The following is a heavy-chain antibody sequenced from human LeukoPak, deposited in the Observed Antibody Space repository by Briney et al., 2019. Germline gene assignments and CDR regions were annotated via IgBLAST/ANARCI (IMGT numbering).Heavy chain of an antibody. J-gene: IGHJ4*02. Sequence: GASVKVSCKVSGYTLTELSMHWVRQAPGKGLEWMGGFDPEDGETIYAQKFQGRVTMTEDTSADTAYMELSSLRSEDTAVYYCATFDGYPYYFDYWGPGTLVTVSS. V-gene: IGHV1-24*01. CDR2: FDPEDGET. D-gene: IGHD5-24*01. CDR3: ATFDGYPYYFDY. CDR1: GYTLTELS.